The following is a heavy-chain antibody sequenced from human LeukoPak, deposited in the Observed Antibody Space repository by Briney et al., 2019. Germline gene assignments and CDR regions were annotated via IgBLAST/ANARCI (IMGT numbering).Heavy chain of an antibody. Sequence: SETLSLTCIVSGGSISNYYWSWIRQPPGKGLEWIGYIYFSGRTYYNPSLKSRVTISVDTSKNQFSLKLSSVTAADTAVYYCARAPRGYDSLTGFYREGNYLDYWGQGTLVTVSS. V-gene: IGHV4-59*01. CDR2: IYFSGRT. CDR1: GGSISNYY. CDR3: ARAPRGYDSLTGFYREGNYLDY. D-gene: IGHD3-9*01. J-gene: IGHJ4*02.